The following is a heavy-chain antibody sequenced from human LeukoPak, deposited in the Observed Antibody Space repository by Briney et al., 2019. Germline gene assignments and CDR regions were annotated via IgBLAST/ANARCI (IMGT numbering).Heavy chain of an antibody. CDR2: IYYSGST. D-gene: IGHD3-22*01. Sequence: PSETLSLTCTVSGGSISSGGYYWSWIRQHPGKGLEWIGYIYYSGSTYYNPSLKSRVTMSVDTSKNQFSLKLSSVTAADTAVYYCARSLNYYDSRGYSFDYWGQGTLVTVSS. V-gene: IGHV4-31*03. CDR1: GGSISSGGYY. J-gene: IGHJ4*02. CDR3: ARSLNYYDSRGYSFDY.